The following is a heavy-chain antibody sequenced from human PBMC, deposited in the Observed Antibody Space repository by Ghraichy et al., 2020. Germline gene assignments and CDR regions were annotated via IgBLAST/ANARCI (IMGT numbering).Heavy chain of an antibody. D-gene: IGHD2-2*02. Sequence: SETLSLTYTVSGGSISSSSYYWGWIRQPPGKGLEWIGSIYYSGSTYYNPSLKSRVTISVDTSKNQFSLKLSSVTAADTAVYYCGGGIVVVPAAILSLPPAKDKRYGMDVWGQGTTVTVSS. V-gene: IGHV4-39*01. CDR3: GGGIVVVPAAILSLPPAKDKRYGMDV. CDR2: IYYSGST. J-gene: IGHJ6*02. CDR1: GGSISSSSYY.